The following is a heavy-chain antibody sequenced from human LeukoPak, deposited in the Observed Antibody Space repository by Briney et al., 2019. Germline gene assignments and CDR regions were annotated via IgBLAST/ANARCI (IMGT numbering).Heavy chain of an antibody. CDR2: INHSGST. J-gene: IGHJ2*01. D-gene: IGHD4-17*01. V-gene: IGHV4-34*01. Sequence: SETLSLTCAVYGGSFSDYYWSWIRQPPGRGLELIGEINHSGSTNYNPSLKSRVTISVDTSNNHFSLKLSSVMAADTSVYYCARRADGDYSTRFFDLWGRGTLVTVSS. CDR1: GGSFSDYY. CDR3: ARRADGDYSTRFFDL.